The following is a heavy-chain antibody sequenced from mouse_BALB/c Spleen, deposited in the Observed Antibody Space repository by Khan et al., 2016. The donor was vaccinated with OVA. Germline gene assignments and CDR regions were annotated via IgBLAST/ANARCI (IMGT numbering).Heavy chain of an antibody. D-gene: IGHD3-1*01. J-gene: IGHJ2*01. Sequence: EVQLVESGPGLVKPSQSLSLTCTVTGYSITSGYGWYLIRQFPGNKLEWMGYISYSGSTNYNPSLKSRISITRDTSNNQFFLQLNSVTTEDTAKYYGARRARIKYWGQGTTLTVSA. CDR3: ARRARIKY. CDR1: GYSITSGYG. V-gene: IGHV3-1*02. CDR2: ISYSGST.